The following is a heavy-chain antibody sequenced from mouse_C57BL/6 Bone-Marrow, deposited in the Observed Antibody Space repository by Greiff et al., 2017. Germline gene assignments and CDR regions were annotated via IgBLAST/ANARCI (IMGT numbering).Heavy chain of an antibody. J-gene: IGHJ1*03. CDR1: GYSITSGYY. D-gene: IGHD1-1*01. Sequence: EVQLVESGPGLVKPSQSLSLTCSVTGYSITSGYYWNWIRQFPGNKLEWMGYISYDGSNNYNPSLKNRISITRDTSKNQFFLKLNSVTTEDTATYYCARGVGSSLWYFDVWGTGTTVTVSS. CDR3: ARGVGSSLWYFDV. V-gene: IGHV3-6*01. CDR2: ISYDGSN.